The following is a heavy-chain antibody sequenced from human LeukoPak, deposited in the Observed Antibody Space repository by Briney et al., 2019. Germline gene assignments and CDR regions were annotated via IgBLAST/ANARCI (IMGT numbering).Heavy chain of an antibody. CDR3: ASLGVAGYSYGDDY. Sequence: SETLSLTCTVSGGSISSYYWSWIRQPPGKGLEWIGYIYYSGSTNYNPSLKSRVTISVDTSKNQFSLKLSSVTAADTAVYYCASLGVAGYSYGDDYWGQGTLVTDSS. J-gene: IGHJ4*02. CDR2: IYYSGST. CDR1: GGSISSYY. V-gene: IGHV4-59*01. D-gene: IGHD5-18*01.